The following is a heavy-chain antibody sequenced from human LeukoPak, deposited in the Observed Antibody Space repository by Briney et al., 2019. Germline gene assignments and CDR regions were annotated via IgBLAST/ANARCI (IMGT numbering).Heavy chain of an antibody. V-gene: IGHV4-34*01. CDR2: INHSGST. CDR3: ARGAYDYVWGSYRFVDLPYFDY. D-gene: IGHD3-16*02. CDR1: XX. Sequence: XXWSWIXQXPGKGREWSGEINHSGSTNSNPSLNSRFTISVYTSKNQFSLKLSSVTAADTAVYYCARGAYDYVWGSYRFVDLPYFDYWGQGTLVTVSS. J-gene: IGHJ4*02.